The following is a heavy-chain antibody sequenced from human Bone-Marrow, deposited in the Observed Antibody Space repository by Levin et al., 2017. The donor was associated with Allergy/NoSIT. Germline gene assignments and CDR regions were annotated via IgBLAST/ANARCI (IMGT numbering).Heavy chain of an antibody. CDR3: CWGYCSGGICFFDH. J-gene: IGHJ4*02. V-gene: IGHV3-74*01. D-gene: IGHD2-15*01. CDR2: INTDGSRT. CDR1: GFSFSDYW. Sequence: TGGSLRLSCAASGFSFSDYWMHWVRQGPGKGLVWVARINTDGSRTTYADAVKGRFTISRDNAKKTLSLQMNSLRAEDTAVYYCCWGYCSGGICFFDHWGQGTLATVSS.